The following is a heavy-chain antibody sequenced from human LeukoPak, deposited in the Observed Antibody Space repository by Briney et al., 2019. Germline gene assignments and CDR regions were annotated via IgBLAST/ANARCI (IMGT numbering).Heavy chain of an antibody. J-gene: IGHJ4*02. CDR1: GGTFSSYA. CDR3: ARDHLASQSLLWFGDAPQDATPRYYFDY. Sequence: GASVKVSCKASGGTFSSYAISWVRQAPGQGLEWMGRIIPILGIANYAQKFQGRVTITADKSTSTAYMELSSLRSEDTAVYYCARDHLASQSLLWFGDAPQDATPRYYFDYWGQGTLVTVSS. D-gene: IGHD3-10*01. V-gene: IGHV1-69*04. CDR2: IIPILGIA.